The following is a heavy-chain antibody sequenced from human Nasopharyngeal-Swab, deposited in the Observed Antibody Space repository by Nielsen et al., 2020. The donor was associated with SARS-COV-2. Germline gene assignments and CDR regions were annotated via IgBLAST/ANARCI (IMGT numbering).Heavy chain of an antibody. CDR1: GFTFSSYA. D-gene: IGHD5-18*01. Sequence: GESLKISCAASGFTFSSYAMHWVRQAPGKGLEWVAVISYDGSNKYYADSVKGRFTISRDNSKNTLYLQMNSLRAEDTAVYYCARDQYSYGAYQVDYWGQGTLVTVSS. CDR2: ISYDGSNK. J-gene: IGHJ4*02. CDR3: ARDQYSYGAYQVDY. V-gene: IGHV3-30-3*01.